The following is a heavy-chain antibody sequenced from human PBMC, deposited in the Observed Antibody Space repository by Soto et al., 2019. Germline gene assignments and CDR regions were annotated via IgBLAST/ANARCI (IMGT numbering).Heavy chain of an antibody. CDR3: ARTTAAIHLNY. J-gene: IGHJ4*02. D-gene: IGHD2-21*02. V-gene: IGHV4-34*01. Sequence: PSETLSPTCTVSGGSVSSGNYWGWIRQPPGKGLEWIGETHHSGSTAYNPSLKSRVTISVDTSRNQFSLKLNSVTAADTAVYYCARTTAAIHLNYWSQGTLVTVSS. CDR2: THHSGST. CDR1: GGSVSSGNY.